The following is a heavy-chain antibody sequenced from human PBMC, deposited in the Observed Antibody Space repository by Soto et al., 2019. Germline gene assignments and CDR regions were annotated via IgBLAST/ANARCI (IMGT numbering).Heavy chain of an antibody. CDR3: ATESAYSGYDFDY. V-gene: IGHV3-7*01. D-gene: IGHD5-12*01. Sequence: GGSLRLSCVVSGFTLSSYWMTWVRQAPGKGLEWVANIKQDGGEKHYVDSVKGRFTISRDNAKSSLFLQMNSLRAEDTAVYYCATESAYSGYDFDYWGQGTLVTAPQ. J-gene: IGHJ4*02. CDR2: IKQDGGEK. CDR1: GFTLSSYW.